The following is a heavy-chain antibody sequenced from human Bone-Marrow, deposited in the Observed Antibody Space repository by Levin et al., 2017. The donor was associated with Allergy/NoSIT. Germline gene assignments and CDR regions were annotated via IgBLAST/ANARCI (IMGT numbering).Heavy chain of an antibody. Sequence: GGSLRLSCAASGFTFSSFVLTWVRQAPGKGLEWVSSISGSSGGIYYTDSVRGRFTIYRDNSKSMVYLQMNSLRAEDTAVYYCAKDSGRTSTWHNPILPIGLDYWGQGTLVTVSS. CDR2: ISGSSGGI. CDR1: GFTFSSFV. V-gene: IGHV3-23*01. J-gene: IGHJ4*02. CDR3: AKDSGRTSTWHNPILPIGLDY. D-gene: IGHD6-13*01.